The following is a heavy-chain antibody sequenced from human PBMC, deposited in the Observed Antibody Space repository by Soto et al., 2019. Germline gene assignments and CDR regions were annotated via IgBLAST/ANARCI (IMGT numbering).Heavy chain of an antibody. V-gene: IGHV3-48*02. CDR1: GFTFSRYS. J-gene: IGHJ5*02. D-gene: IGHD6-19*01. Sequence: GGSLRLSCAASGFTFSRYSMNWVRQAPGKGLEWVSYISSSSSTIYYADSVKGRFTISRDNAKNSLYPQMNSLRDEDTAVYYCARDDDSSGWYNWFDPWGQGTLVTVSS. CDR3: ARDDDSSGWYNWFDP. CDR2: ISSSSSTI.